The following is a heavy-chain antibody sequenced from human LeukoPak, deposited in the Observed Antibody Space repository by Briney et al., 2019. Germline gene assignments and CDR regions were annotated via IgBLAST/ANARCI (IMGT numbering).Heavy chain of an antibody. V-gene: IGHV3-48*01. D-gene: IGHD2-8*01. CDR1: GFTFSSYS. J-gene: IGHJ6*03. CDR2: ISSSSSTI. CDR3: AKDRCSNGVGCYYYYMDV. Sequence: GGSLRLSCAASGFTFSSYSMNWVRQAPGKGLEWVSYISSSSSTIYYADSVKGRFTISRDSSKNILYLQMNSLRAEDTAVYYCAKDRCSNGVGCYYYYMDVWGKGTTVTISS.